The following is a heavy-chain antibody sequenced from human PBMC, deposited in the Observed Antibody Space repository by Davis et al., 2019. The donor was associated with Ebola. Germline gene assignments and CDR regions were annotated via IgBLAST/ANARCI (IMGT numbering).Heavy chain of an antibody. CDR2: ISGSGGST. D-gene: IGHD3-16*01. Sequence: GGSLRLSCAAPGFTFSSYAMSWVRQAPGKGLEWVSAISGSGGSTYYADSVKGRFTISRDNSKNTLYLQMNSLRAEDTAVYYCAKGAVYYYYYYGMDVWGQGTTVTVSS. V-gene: IGHV3-23*01. CDR1: GFTFSSYA. J-gene: IGHJ6*02. CDR3: AKGAVYYYYYYGMDV.